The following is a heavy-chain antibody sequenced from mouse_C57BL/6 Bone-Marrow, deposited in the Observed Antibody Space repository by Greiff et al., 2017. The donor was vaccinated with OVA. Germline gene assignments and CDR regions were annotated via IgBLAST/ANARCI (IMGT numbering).Heavy chain of an antibody. V-gene: IGHV1-26*01. CDR3: ARFDYGSGYAMDY. CDR1: GYTFTDYY. D-gene: IGHD2-4*01. CDR2: INPNNGGT. Sequence: EVQLQQSGPELVKPGASVKISCKASGYTFTDYYMNWVKQSHGKSLEWIGDINPNNGGTSYNQKFKGKATLTVDKSSSTAYMELRSLTSEDSAVYYCARFDYGSGYAMDYWGQGTSVTVSS. J-gene: IGHJ4*01.